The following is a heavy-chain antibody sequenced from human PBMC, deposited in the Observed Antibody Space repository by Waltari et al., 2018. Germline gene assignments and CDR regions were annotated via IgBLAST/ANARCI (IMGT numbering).Heavy chain of an antibody. J-gene: IGHJ4*02. D-gene: IGHD3-10*01. CDR3: AKDREWFGESTH. CDR2: ISGSGSST. CDR1: GFTFSSYA. V-gene: IGHV3-23*01. Sequence: EVQLLESGGGLVQPGGSLRLSCAASGFTFSSYAMSWVRQAPGKGLEWVSAISGSGSSTLYVDSVNGRFTIARDNSKNTLYLQMNSLRAEDTAVYYCAKDREWFGESTHWGQGTLVTVSS.